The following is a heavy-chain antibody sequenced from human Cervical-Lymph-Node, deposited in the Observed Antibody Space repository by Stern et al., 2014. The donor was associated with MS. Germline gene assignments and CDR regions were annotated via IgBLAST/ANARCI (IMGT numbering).Heavy chain of an antibody. J-gene: IGHJ3*02. CDR1: GGSISSYY. CDR2: IYYSGST. V-gene: IGHV4-59*01. CDR3: ARAYSSGLAFDI. Sequence: QVQLVESGPGLVKPSETLSLTCTVSGGSISSYYWSWIRQPPGKGLEWIGYIYYSGSTNYNPSLKSRVTISVDTSKNQFSLKLSSVTAADTAVYYCARAYSSGLAFDIWGQGTMVTVSS. D-gene: IGHD6-19*01.